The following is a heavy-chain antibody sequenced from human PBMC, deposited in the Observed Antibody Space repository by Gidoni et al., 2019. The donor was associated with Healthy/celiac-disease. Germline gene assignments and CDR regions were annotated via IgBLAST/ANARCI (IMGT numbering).Heavy chain of an antibody. CDR1: GFTFGDYA. J-gene: IGHJ4*02. Sequence: EVQLVESGGGLVKPGRSLRLSCTASGFTFGDYAMSWFRQAPGKGLEWVGFIRSKAYGGTTEYAASVKGRFTISRDDSKSIAYLQMNSLKTEDTAVYYCTRRSHYDFWSGNEDYWGQGTLVTVSS. CDR3: TRRSHYDFWSGNEDY. CDR2: IRSKAYGGTT. D-gene: IGHD3-3*01. V-gene: IGHV3-49*05.